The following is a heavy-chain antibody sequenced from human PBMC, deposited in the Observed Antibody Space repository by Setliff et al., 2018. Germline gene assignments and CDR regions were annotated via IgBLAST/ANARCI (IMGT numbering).Heavy chain of an antibody. CDR3: ARDPGFHSGTWSLDS. J-gene: IGHJ4*02. V-gene: IGHV4-39*02. CDR1: GVSIGDTYYY. D-gene: IGHD2-21*01. CDR2: VSFSGSA. Sequence: PSETLSLTCTVSGVSIGDTYYYWAWIRQPPGKGLEWDGSVSFSGSAYFSPSLKSRVAISLDTSTNVFSLKLSSLIAADTAVYYCARDPGFHSGTWSLDSWGQGRLVTVSS.